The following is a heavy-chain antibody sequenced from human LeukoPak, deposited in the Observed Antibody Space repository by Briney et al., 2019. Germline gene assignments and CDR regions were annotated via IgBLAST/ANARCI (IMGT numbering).Heavy chain of an antibody. CDR2: INPNSGGT. J-gene: IGHJ4*02. CDR1: GHTFTGYY. V-gene: IGHV1-2*02. D-gene: IGHD3-22*01. CDR3: ARDVTRRDYYDSSGYYQYFDY. Sequence: ASVKVSCKAAGHTFTGYYMHLVRQAPGQGLEWMGWINPNSGGTNYAQKFQGRVTMTRDTSISTAYMELSRLRSDDTAVYYCARDVTRRDYYDSSGYYQYFDYWGQGTLVTVSS.